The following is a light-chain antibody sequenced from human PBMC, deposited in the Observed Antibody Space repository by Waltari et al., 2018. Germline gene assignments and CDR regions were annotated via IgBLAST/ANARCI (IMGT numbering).Light chain of an antibody. Sequence: QSALTQPASVSGSPGQSITISCTGTSSDVGSYNLVSWYQQHPGKAPKLMIYEVSKRPQGVSNRFSGSKSGTTASLPISGLQAEDEADYYCCSYAGSSTYVFGTGTKVTVL. CDR1: SSDVGSYNL. V-gene: IGLV2-23*02. CDR3: CSYAGSSTYV. J-gene: IGLJ1*01. CDR2: EVS.